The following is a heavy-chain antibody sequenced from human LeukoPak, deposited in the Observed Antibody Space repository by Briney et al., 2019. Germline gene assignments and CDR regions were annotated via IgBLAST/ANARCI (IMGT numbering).Heavy chain of an antibody. Sequence: GGSLRLSCAASGLTFSGYWMHWVRQVPGKGLVWVSRINDDGRYTVYADSVKGRFTISRDNAKNTLYLQMSSLRAEDTALYFCASGIRERGFDYWGQGTLVTVSS. J-gene: IGHJ4*02. CDR1: GLTFSGYW. D-gene: IGHD1-1*01. V-gene: IGHV3-74*01. CDR3: ASGIRERGFDY. CDR2: INDDGRYT.